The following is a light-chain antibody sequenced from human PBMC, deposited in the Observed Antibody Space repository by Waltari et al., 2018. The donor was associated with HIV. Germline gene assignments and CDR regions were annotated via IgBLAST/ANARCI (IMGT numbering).Light chain of an antibody. CDR1: QSVSSSY. Sequence: EIVLTQSPGTLSLSPGERVTLSCRASQSVSSSYLAWYQQKPGQAPRLLISGASSRATGIPDRFSGSGSGTDFTLTISRLEPEEFAVYYCQQYGSSSLTFGGGTKVEIK. CDR3: QQYGSSSLT. CDR2: GAS. V-gene: IGKV3-20*01. J-gene: IGKJ4*01.